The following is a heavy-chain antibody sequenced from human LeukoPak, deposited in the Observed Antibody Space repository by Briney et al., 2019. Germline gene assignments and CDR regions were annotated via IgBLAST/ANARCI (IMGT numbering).Heavy chain of an antibody. V-gene: IGHV1-2*02. D-gene: IGHD1-7*01. CDR2: INPNSGGT. CDR3: ARDGGTWNYDGFDY. Sequence: VASVKVSCKASGYTFTGYYMHWVRQAPGQGLEWIGWINPNSGGTNYAQKFQGRVTMTRDTSISTAYMELSRLRSDDTAVYYCARDGGTWNYDGFDYWGQGTLVTVSS. J-gene: IGHJ4*02. CDR1: GYTFTGYY.